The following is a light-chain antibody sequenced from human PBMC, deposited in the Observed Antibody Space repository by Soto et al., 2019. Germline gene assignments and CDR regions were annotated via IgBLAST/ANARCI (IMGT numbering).Light chain of an antibody. V-gene: IGKV3-15*01. Sequence: IVLTQSPATLSVSSGERATLSCRAVQSVTSNYLAWYQQKPGQAPRLLIYGASTRATGIPARFSGSGSGTEFTLTISSLQSEDFAVYYCQQYNNWPPITFGQGTLLEIK. CDR2: GAS. CDR3: QQYNNWPPIT. J-gene: IGKJ5*01. CDR1: QSVTSN.